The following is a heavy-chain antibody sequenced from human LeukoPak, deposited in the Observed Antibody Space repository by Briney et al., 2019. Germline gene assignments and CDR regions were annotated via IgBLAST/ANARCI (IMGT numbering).Heavy chain of an antibody. V-gene: IGHV1-2*02. J-gene: IGHJ3*02. Sequence: ASVKVSCKASGYTFTGYYMHWVRQAPGQGLEWMGWINPNSGGTNYAQKFQGRVTMTRDTSISTAYMELSRLRSDDTAVYYCASMYYYDSSGYWSQLTPLEDAFDIWGQGTMVTVSS. CDR1: GYTFTGYY. CDR3: ASMYYYDSSGYWSQLTPLEDAFDI. CDR2: INPNSGGT. D-gene: IGHD3-22*01.